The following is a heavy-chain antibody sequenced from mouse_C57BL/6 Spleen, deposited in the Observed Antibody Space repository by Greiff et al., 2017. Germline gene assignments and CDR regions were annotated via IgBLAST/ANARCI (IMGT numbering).Heavy chain of an antibody. CDR2: IDPEDGKT. J-gene: IGHJ2*01. Sequence: VQLQQSGAELVKPGASVKLSCTASGFNIKNYYMHWVQQRPEQGLEWIGRIDPEDGKTKYAPKFQGKATITADTTSNTAYLQLSSLTSEDTDVYYCARNGHFDYWGQGTTLTVSS. CDR1: GFNIKNYY. V-gene: IGHV14-2*01. CDR3: ARNGHFDY. D-gene: IGHD1-1*02.